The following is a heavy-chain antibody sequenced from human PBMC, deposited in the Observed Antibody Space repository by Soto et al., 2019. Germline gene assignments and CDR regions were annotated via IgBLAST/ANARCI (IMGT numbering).Heavy chain of an antibody. Sequence: QVVLLQSGAEVQEPGSSVRVSCEVSGSTFNNFAFSWVRQAPGHGPEWMGGIVVISNTADYSQRFQDRVTITADTSTNTLYMELGSLTFEDTAVYYCARAIKRWEVHYYFDYWGQATLVTVSS. CDR2: IVVISNTA. V-gene: IGHV1-69*06. J-gene: IGHJ4*02. CDR1: GSTFNNFA. D-gene: IGHD1-26*01. CDR3: ARAIKRWEVHYYFDY.